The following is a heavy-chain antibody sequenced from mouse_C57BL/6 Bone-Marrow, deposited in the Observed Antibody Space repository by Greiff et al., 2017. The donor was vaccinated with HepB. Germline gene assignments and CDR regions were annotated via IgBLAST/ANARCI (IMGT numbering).Heavy chain of an antibody. CDR3: ARQGGWGFDY. CDR1: GFTFSDYY. CDR2: ISNGGGST. V-gene: IGHV5-12*01. J-gene: IGHJ2*01. Sequence: EVMLVESGGGLVQPGGSLKLSCAASGFTFSDYYMYWVRQTPEKRLEWVAYISNGGGSTYYPDTVKGRITISRDNAKNTLYLQMSRLKSEDTAMYYCARQGGWGFDYWGQGTTLTVSS. D-gene: IGHD1-2*01.